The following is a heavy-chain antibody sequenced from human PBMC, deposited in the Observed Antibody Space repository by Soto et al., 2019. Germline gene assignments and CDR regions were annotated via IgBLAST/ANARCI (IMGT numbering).Heavy chain of an antibody. CDR3: AREGSYSAYNFAHGIQLWSFDF. CDR2: IFSSGST. Sequence: ASETLSLTCTVSGGSINAFYWSWVRQPAGKGLEWIGRIFSSGSTSFNPSLESRVAMSVDTSKNHFSLNLSSVTAADMAVYYCAREGSYSAYNFAHGIQLWSFDFWGQGALVTVSS. V-gene: IGHV4-4*07. J-gene: IGHJ4*02. D-gene: IGHD5-12*01. CDR1: GGSINAFY.